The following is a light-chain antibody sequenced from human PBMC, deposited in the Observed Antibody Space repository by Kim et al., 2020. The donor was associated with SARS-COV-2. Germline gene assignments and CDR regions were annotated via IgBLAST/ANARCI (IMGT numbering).Light chain of an antibody. J-gene: IGLJ2*01. CDR2: GRN. CDR1: SLRNYY. Sequence: SSELTQDPVVSVALGQTVRITCQGDSLRNYYATWYQQKPRQAPVLVIYGRNNRPSGIPDRFSGSASGNTASLTISGTQAEDEADFYCQSRDSGGKVVFGGGTKVTVL. V-gene: IGLV3-19*01. CDR3: QSRDSGGKVV.